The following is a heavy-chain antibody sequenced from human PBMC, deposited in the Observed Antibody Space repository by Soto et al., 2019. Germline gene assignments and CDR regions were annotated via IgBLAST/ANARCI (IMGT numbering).Heavy chain of an antibody. D-gene: IGHD2-2*01. Sequence: GGSLRLSCAASGFTFSDYYMSWIRQAPGKGLEWVSYISSSSSYTNYADSVKGRFTISRDNAKNSLYLQMNSLRAEDTAVYYCARDPNRGYCSSTSCYNNYYYGMDVWGQGTTVTVSS. CDR3: ARDPNRGYCSSTSCYNNYYYGMDV. CDR2: ISSSSSYT. V-gene: IGHV3-11*06. J-gene: IGHJ6*02. CDR1: GFTFSDYY.